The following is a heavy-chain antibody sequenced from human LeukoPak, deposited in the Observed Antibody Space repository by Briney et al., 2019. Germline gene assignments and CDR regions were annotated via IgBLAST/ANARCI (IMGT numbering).Heavy chain of an antibody. CDR2: MNPNSGNT. V-gene: IGHV1-8*01. D-gene: IGHD5-12*01. J-gene: IGHJ4*02. CDR1: GYTFTSYD. Sequence: ASVKVSCKASGYTFTSYDINWVRQAPGQGLEWMGWMNPNSGNTGYAQKLQGRVTMTTDTSTSTAYMELRSLRSDDTAVYYCASGFLGGYDSNFDYWGQGTLVTVSS. CDR3: ASGFLGGYDSNFDY.